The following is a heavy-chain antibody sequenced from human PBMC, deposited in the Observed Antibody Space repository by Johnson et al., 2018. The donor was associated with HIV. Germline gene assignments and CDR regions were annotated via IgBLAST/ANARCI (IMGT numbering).Heavy chain of an antibody. J-gene: IGHJ3*02. V-gene: IGHV3-30*04. CDR2: ISYDGSNK. CDR1: GFTFSSYA. D-gene: IGHD1-26*01. CDR3: ARVRAGRENAVDI. Sequence: QVQLVESGGGVVQPGRSLRLSCAASGFTFSSYAMHWVRQAPGKGLEWVGVISYDGSNKYYADSVKGRFTISRDNSKNTLSLQMNSPRVDDTAIYYCARVRAGRENAVDIWGQGTMVTVSS.